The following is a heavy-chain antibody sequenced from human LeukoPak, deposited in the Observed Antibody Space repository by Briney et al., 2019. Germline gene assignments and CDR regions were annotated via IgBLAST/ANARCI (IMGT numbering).Heavy chain of an antibody. J-gene: IGHJ3*02. CDR3: ARDPYSNLFGAFDI. Sequence: GGSLRLSCVASKFTFSSYWMSWVRQAPGKGLEWVANIKRDRSEEYYVDSVKGRFTISRDNAKNSLYLQMNSLRAEDTAVYYCARDPYSNLFGAFDIWGQGTMVTVSS. D-gene: IGHD6-13*01. CDR1: KFTFSSYW. CDR2: IKRDRSEE. V-gene: IGHV3-7*04.